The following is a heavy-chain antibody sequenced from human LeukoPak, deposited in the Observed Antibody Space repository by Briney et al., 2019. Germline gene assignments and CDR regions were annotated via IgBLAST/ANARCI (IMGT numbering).Heavy chain of an antibody. CDR2: IYTSGST. CDR3: AREGSPFVVVPAAMFSYYYGMDV. D-gene: IGHD2-2*01. V-gene: IGHV4-4*07. J-gene: IGHJ6*02. Sequence: SETLSLTCTVSGGSISSYYWSWIRQPAGKGLEWIGRIYTSGSTNYNPSLKSRVTMSVDTSKNQFSPKLSSVTAADTAVYYCAREGSPFVVVPAAMFSYYYGMDVWGQGTTVTVSS. CDR1: GGSISSYY.